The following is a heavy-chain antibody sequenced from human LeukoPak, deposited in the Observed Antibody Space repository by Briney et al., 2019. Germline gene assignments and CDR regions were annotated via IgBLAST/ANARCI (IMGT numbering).Heavy chain of an antibody. CDR3: AKAAGGVVVINTFDY. Sequence: GRSLRLSCAASGFTFDDYAMHWVRQAPGKGLEWVSGISWNSGSIGYADSVKGRFTISRDNAKNSLYLQMNSLRAEDMALYYCAKAAGGVVVINTFDYWGQGTLVTVSS. CDR2: ISWNSGSI. V-gene: IGHV3-9*03. CDR1: GFTFDDYA. J-gene: IGHJ4*02. D-gene: IGHD3-22*01.